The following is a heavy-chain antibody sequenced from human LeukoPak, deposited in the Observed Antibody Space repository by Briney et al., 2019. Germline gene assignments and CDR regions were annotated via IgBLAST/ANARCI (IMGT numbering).Heavy chain of an antibody. J-gene: IGHJ4*02. CDR3: ARGYYYGPEDY. CDR2: ISSSRDYI. V-gene: IGHV3-21*01. D-gene: IGHD3-10*01. Sequence: PGGSLRLSCSASGSTFSTYSMNWVRQAPGKGLEWVSSISSSRDYIYYADSVKGRFTISRDNAKNSLYLQMNSLRAEDTAVYYCARGYYYGPEDYWGQGTLVTVSS. CDR1: GSTFSTYS.